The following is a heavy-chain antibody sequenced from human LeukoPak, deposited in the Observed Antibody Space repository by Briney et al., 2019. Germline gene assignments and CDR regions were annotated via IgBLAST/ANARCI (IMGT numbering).Heavy chain of an antibody. D-gene: IGHD3-22*01. CDR1: GGSISSSNW. CDR3: ARVPSSGYYFDAFDI. J-gene: IGHJ3*02. Sequence: SGTLSLTCAVSGGSISSSNWWSWVRQPPGKGLGWIGEIYHSGSTNYNPSLKSRVTISVDKSKNQFSLKLSSVTAADTAVYYCARVPSSGYYFDAFDIWGQGTMVTVSS. V-gene: IGHV4-4*02. CDR2: IYHSGST.